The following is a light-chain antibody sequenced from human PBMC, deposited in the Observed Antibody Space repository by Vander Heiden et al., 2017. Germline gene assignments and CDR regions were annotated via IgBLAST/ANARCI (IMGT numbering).Light chain of an antibody. CDR1: QSISYY. V-gene: IGKV1-39*01. CDR2: AAS. Sequence: DIQMTQSPSSLSASVGDRVTITCRASQSISYYLNWYQQKPGKAPKLLIYAASSLQSGVPSRFSGSGSGTDFTRTISSLQPGDFATYHCQQSYSTPWTFGQGTKVEIK. CDR3: QQSYSTPWT. J-gene: IGKJ1*01.